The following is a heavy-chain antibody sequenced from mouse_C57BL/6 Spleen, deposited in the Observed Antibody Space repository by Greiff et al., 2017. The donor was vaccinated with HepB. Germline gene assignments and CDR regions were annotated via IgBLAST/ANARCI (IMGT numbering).Heavy chain of an antibody. CDR2: IDPEDGET. D-gene: IGHD2-2*01. CDR3: ARDGHEGWYFDV. J-gene: IGHJ1*03. Sequence: EVKLMESGAELVKPGASVKLSCTASGFNIKDYYMHWVKQRTEQGLEWIGRIDPEDGETKYAPKFQGKATITADPSSNTAYLQHSSLTSEDTAVYYCARDGHEGWYFDVWGTGTTVTVSS. V-gene: IGHV14-2*01. CDR1: GFNIKDYY.